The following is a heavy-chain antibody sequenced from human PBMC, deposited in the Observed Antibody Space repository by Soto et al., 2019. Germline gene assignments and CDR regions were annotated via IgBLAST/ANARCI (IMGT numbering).Heavy chain of an antibody. V-gene: IGHV3-9*01. CDR1: GFSFDEYA. J-gene: IGHJ6*03. CDR3: AKGFCSSTRCLTYSYMDV. CDR2: VSWNSGTL. Sequence: DVQLVESGGGLVQPGRSLRLSCAASGFSFDEYAMHWVRQAPGKGLEWVSGVSWNSGTLGYGDSVRGRFAISRDNAKNSLYLQMNRVTTEDTALYYCAKGFCSSTRCLTYSYMDVWGKGTTVTVSS. D-gene: IGHD2-2*01.